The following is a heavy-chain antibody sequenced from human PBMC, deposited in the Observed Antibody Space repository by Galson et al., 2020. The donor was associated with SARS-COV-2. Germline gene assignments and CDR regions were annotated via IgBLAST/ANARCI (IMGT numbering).Heavy chain of an antibody. J-gene: IGHJ4*02. CDR2: ISWHGGIM. V-gene: IGHV3-9*01. Sequence: SLKISCAASGFTFGDSAMHWVRQAPGKGLEWVAGISWHGGIMDYADSVKGRFIVSRDNAKNSLYLQMNSLRVDDAALYYSAKEYGVTAAEGGYFDYWGQGTLVTVSS. D-gene: IGHD2-21*02. CDR1: GFTFGDSA. CDR3: AKEYGVTAAEGGYFDY.